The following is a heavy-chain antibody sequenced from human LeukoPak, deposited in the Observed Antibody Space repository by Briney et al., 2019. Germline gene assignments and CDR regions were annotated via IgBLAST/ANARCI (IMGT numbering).Heavy chain of an antibody. CDR2: RGSRVGSK. CDR3: VLQITYGELSDPDF. J-gene: IGHJ4*02. D-gene: IGHD3-16*02. V-gene: IGHV3-48*03. CDR1: GFTVSSLA. Sequence: PGGTLRLSCAASGFTVSSLAMHWVRQAPGQGLEWVSSRGSRVGSKYYSYSVQVRFTISRESAMNSGSLQINSLRAEATAVYYCVLQITYGELSDPDFWGQGILVTVSS.